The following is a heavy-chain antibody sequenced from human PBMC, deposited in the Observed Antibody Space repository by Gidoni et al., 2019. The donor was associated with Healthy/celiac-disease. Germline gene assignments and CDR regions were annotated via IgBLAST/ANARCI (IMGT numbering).Heavy chain of an antibody. Sequence: EVQLVESGGGLVKPGGSLRLSCAASGFTFSSYSMNWVRQAPGKGLEWVSSISSSSSYIYYADSVKGRFTISRDNAKNSLYLQMNSLRAEDTAVYYCASSGQWLGAEDFQHRGQGTLVTVSS. CDR1: GFTFSSYS. CDR3: ASSGQWLGAEDFQH. CDR2: ISSSSSYI. D-gene: IGHD6-19*01. V-gene: IGHV3-21*01. J-gene: IGHJ1*01.